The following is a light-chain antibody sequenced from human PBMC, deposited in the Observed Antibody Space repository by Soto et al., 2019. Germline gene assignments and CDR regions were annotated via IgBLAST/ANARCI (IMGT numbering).Light chain of an antibody. CDR2: GVS. J-gene: IGKJ1*01. Sequence: EIVLTQSPCTLSLSTGERATLSCRASQSVSSGHLACYQQKPGQAPSLLIYGVSSRATGIPDRFSGSGSGTDFALTISRLEPEDFAVYYCQQYGSSPWTFGQGTKVDIK. CDR3: QQYGSSPWT. CDR1: QSVSSGH. V-gene: IGKV3-20*01.